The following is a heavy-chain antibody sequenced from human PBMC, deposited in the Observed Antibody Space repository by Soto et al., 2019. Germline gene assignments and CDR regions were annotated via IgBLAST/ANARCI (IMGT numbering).Heavy chain of an antibody. V-gene: IGHV4-30-2*01. J-gene: IGHJ4*02. CDR3: AIAGGFGAVAADY. CDR1: GGSISSGGYS. D-gene: IGHD6-19*01. Sequence: HLQLQESGSGLVKPSQTLSLTCAVSGGSISSGGYSWSWIRQPPGKGLEWIGYIYHSGSTYYNPSLKGRVAISVDRSKNQFSLKLSSVTAADTAVYYWAIAGGFGAVAADYWVQGTLVTVSS. CDR2: IYHSGST.